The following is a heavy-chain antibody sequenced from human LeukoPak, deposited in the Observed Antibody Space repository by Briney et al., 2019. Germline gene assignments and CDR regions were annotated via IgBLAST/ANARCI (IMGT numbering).Heavy chain of an antibody. J-gene: IGHJ4*02. Sequence: GASVKVSCKASVYAVTLCYMDWVWQAPGQGLEWMGWIDPNIGTTKYSQKFQGRVTMTRDTSIREDYIELSRLLSDDTPLYPRRTLSENYYLDASGYYNNDYWGQGTPIIVSS. CDR1: VYAVTLCY. CDR3: RTLSENYYLDASGYYNNDY. V-gene: IGHV1-2*02. D-gene: IGHD3-3*01. CDR2: IDPNIGTT.